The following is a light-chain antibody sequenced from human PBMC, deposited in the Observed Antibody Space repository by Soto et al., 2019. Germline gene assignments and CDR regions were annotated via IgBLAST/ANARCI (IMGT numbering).Light chain of an antibody. CDR1: QAVNTR. J-gene: IGKJ1*01. CDR3: HQRQSWPRT. V-gene: IGKV3-11*01. Sequence: EIVLTQSPATLSSFPGDRVTLSCRASQAVNTRLAWYLHKPGQAPRLLIYLTSNRAAGIPARFSGSGSGTDFTLTISDVEPEDFAVYYCHQRQSWPRTFGQGTKVDIK. CDR2: LTS.